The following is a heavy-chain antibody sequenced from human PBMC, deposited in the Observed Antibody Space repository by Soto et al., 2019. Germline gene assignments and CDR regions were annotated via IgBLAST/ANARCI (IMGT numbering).Heavy chain of an antibody. CDR2: ISAYNGNT. D-gene: IGHD3-22*01. V-gene: IGHV1-18*01. CDR3: ARSGYYDSSGRLGARWFDP. Sequence: ASVTVSSKASDYTFTSYGINSVRQAPGQGQEWMGWISAYNGNTNYAQKLQGRVTMTTDTSTSTAYMELRSLRSDDTAVYYCARSGYYDSSGRLGARWFDPWGQGTLVTVSS. J-gene: IGHJ5*02. CDR1: DYTFTSYG.